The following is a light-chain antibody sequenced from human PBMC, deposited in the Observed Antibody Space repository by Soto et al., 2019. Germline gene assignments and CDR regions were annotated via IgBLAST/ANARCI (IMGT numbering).Light chain of an antibody. Sequence: DIQRTQSPATLSSSVGDRATLACRSSQSVADSLAWYQQKPGKAPYLLIAAASSLARGAPSNCSGRGSGTEFTLTISRMQPDDFATFYRQQYNGYSRTFGQGTKVDIK. CDR2: AAS. J-gene: IGKJ1*01. CDR3: QQYNGYSRT. CDR1: QSVADS. V-gene: IGKV1-5*01.